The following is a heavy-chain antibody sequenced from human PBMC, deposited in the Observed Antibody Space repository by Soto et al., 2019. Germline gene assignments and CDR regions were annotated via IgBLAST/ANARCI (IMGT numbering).Heavy chain of an antibody. Sequence: SETLSLTCSVSGDSISSENYYWSWIRQPPGRGLEWIGYIHYTGSTNYNPSLERRVTMSVDTSKNQFSLKLTSVTAADTAVYYCAREGRYYYDSSGEFRNWFDPWGQGTRVTVSS. D-gene: IGHD3-22*01. V-gene: IGHV4-61*01. CDR1: GDSISSENYY. CDR3: AREGRYYYDSSGEFRNWFDP. J-gene: IGHJ5*02. CDR2: IHYTGST.